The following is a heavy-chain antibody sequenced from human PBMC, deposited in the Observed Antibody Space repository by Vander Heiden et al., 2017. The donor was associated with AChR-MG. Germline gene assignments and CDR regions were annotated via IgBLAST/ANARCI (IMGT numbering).Heavy chain of an antibody. CDR1: GFTFSSSA. Sequence: EVQLLASGGGLVQPGGSLRLSCAASGFTFSSSAMSWVRPAPGKGLEWVSAISGSGDSTYYADSVKGRFTISRDTSKKTLSLQMNSLRVEDTAVYFCAKAGDSGTFSRLFPSWFDPWGQGTLVTVSS. J-gene: IGHJ5*02. D-gene: IGHD3-10*01. V-gene: IGHV3-23*01. CDR3: AKAGDSGTFSRLFPSWFDP. CDR2: ISGSGDST.